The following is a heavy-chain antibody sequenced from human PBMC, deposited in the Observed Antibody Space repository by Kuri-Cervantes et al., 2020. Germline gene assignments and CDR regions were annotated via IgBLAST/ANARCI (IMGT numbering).Heavy chain of an antibody. CDR3: ARGPYYYDSSGYYFHYGMDV. D-gene: IGHD3-22*01. CDR1: GGSISSSSYY. V-gene: IGHV4-39*07. CDR2: IYYSGST. Sequence: GSLRLSCTVSGGSISSSSYYWGWIRQPPGKGLEWIGSIYYSGSTNYNPSLKSRVTISVDKSKNQFSLKLSSVTAADTAVYYCARGPYYYDSSGYYFHYGMDVWGQGTTVTVSS. J-gene: IGHJ6*02.